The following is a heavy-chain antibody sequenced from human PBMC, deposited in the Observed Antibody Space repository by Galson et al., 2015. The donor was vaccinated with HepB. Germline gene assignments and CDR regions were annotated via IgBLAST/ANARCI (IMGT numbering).Heavy chain of an antibody. CDR2: ISSGGTST. V-gene: IGHV3-23*01. Sequence: SLRLSCAASGFTFSNYTMTWVRQAPGKGLEWVSDISSGGTSTYNADSVKGRFTISRDNSKNTLYLQMSSLRAEDTAVYYCAKGYSSGWYYFDYWGQGTLVTVSS. CDR1: GFTFSNYT. J-gene: IGHJ4*02. CDR3: AKGYSSGWYYFDY. D-gene: IGHD6-19*01.